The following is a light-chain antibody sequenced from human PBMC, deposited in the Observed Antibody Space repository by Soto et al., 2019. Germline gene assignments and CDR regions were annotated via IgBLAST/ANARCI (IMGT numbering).Light chain of an antibody. CDR2: GAS. CDR1: QSISGTY. V-gene: IGKV3-20*01. J-gene: IGKJ2*01. CDR3: QHYFGSLYT. Sequence: IVLTQSPGTVSWSPGERATLSCRTSQSISGTYLDWYQQRPGQAPRLLIYGASSRATGIPDRFSGSWSGTDFTLTISRLEPEDFAVYYCQHYFGSLYTFGQGTKLEIK.